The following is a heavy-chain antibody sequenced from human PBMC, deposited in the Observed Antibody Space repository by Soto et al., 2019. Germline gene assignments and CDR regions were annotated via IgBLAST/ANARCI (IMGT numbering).Heavy chain of an antibody. CDR1: GGTFSSYT. J-gene: IGHJ4*02. CDR2: IIPILGIA. Sequence: QVQLVQSGAEVKKPGSSVKVSCKASGGTFSSYTISWVRQAPGQGLEWMGMIIPILGIANYAQKFQGRVTITADKSTSQAYMELSSLRSEDTAVYYCARQYGSRYYFDYWGQGTLVTVSS. D-gene: IGHD3-10*01. V-gene: IGHV1-69*02. CDR3: ARQYGSRYYFDY.